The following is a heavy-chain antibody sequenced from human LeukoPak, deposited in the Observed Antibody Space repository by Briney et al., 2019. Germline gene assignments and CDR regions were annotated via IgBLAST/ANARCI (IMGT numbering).Heavy chain of an antibody. CDR2: IYHSGST. D-gene: IGHD4-17*01. V-gene: IGHV4-4*02. CDR3: ATGVGDYVGVFDY. CDR1: GGSISSSNW. J-gene: IGHJ4*02. Sequence: PSETLPLTCAVSGGSISSSNWWSWVRQPPGKGLEWIGQIYHSGSTNYNPSLKSRVTISVDMSKNQFSLKLTSVTAADTAVYYCATGVGDYVGVFDYWGQGTLVTVSS.